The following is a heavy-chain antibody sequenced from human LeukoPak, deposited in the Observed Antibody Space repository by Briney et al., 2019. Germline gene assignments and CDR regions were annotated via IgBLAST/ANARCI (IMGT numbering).Heavy chain of an antibody. CDR3: ARDPTSGAPPGELYYYGMDV. Sequence: GGSLRLSCAASGFTFSDYYMSWIRQAPGKGLEWVSYISSSGSTIYYADSVKGRFTISRDNAKNSLYLQMNSLRAEDTAVHYCARDPTSGAPPGELYYYGMDVWGQGTPVTVSS. CDR1: GFTFSDYY. D-gene: IGHD1-26*01. J-gene: IGHJ6*02. CDR2: ISSSGSTI. V-gene: IGHV3-11*01.